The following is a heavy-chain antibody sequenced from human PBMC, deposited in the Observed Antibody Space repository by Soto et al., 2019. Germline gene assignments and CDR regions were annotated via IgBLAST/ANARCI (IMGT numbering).Heavy chain of an antibody. J-gene: IGHJ4*02. V-gene: IGHV4-61*05. CDR2: IYYSGST. CDR1: GGSISSSSYY. Sequence: PSETLSLTCTVSGGSISSSSYYWGWIRQPPGKGLEWIGYIYYSGSTNYNPSLKSRVTISVDTSKNQFSLKLSSVAAADTAVYYCAGLPPRGDSSGYLKYYFDYWGQGTLVTVSS. D-gene: IGHD3-22*01. CDR3: AGLPPRGDSSGYLKYYFDY.